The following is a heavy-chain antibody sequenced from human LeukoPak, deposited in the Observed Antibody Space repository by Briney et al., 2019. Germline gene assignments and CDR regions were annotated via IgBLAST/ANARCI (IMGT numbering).Heavy chain of an antibody. V-gene: IGHV1-18*04. CDR1: GYSFPSYR. CDR3: AKLGATVGYSPIDY. Sequence: ASVKDSCKASGYSFPSYRISWVRQAPGQGLEWMGWISTYDGNTNYAQGVQDRLTMTTGQSTSTAYMELRRLRSDDSVVYYCAKLGATVGYSPIDYWGQGTMVTVSS. D-gene: IGHD1-26*01. CDR2: ISTYDGNT. J-gene: IGHJ4*02.